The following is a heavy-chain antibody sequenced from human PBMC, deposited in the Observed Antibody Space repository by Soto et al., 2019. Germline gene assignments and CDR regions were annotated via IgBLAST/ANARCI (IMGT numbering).Heavy chain of an antibody. Sequence: PSVTMCLTCPVAGGSISSIVYYWGWKHQPPGKGLEWIGTIYYSGSTYYNPSLKSRVTISVDTSKNQFSLKLSSVTAADTAVYYCARDRKIAAAGEDYYYGMDVWGQGTTVTVSS. CDR3: ARDRKIAAAGEDYYYGMDV. D-gene: IGHD6-13*01. CDR2: IYYSGST. V-gene: IGHV4-39*07. CDR1: GGSISSIVYY. J-gene: IGHJ6*02.